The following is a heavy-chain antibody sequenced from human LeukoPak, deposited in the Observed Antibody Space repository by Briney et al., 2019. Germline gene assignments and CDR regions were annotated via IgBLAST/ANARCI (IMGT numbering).Heavy chain of an antibody. V-gene: IGHV1-2*06. Sequence: ASVKVSCKASGYIFTGHYMNWVRQVPGQGLEWMGRINPKTGGTNYAQSFQGRVTMTRDTSISTTYMELSRLRPDDTAVYYCARVGDGLNDAFDIWGQGTMVTVSS. CDR1: GYIFTGHY. D-gene: IGHD5-24*01. CDR2: INPKTGGT. J-gene: IGHJ3*02. CDR3: ARVGDGLNDAFDI.